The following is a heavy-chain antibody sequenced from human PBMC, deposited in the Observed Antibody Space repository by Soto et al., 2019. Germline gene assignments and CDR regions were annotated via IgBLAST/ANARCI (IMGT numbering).Heavy chain of an antibody. Sequence: ASVKVSCKASGFTFTSSAMQWVRQARGQSLEWIGWIVVGSGNTNYAQKFQERVTITRDMSTSTAYMELSSLRSEDTAVYYCAAGAIRYYYYYMDVWGKGTTVTVSS. CDR3: AAGAIRYYYYYMDV. J-gene: IGHJ6*03. CDR1: GFTFTSSA. CDR2: IVVGSGNT. V-gene: IGHV1-58*02. D-gene: IGHD3-9*01.